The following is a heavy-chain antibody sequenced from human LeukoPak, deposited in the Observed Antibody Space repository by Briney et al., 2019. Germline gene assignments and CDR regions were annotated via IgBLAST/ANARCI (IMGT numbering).Heavy chain of an antibody. D-gene: IGHD3-10*01. V-gene: IGHV3-9*01. CDR2: ISWNSYSI. CDR3: AKGGYGSGSYYYFDY. CDR1: GFTFDDYA. J-gene: IGHJ4*02. Sequence: GGSLRLSCAASGFTFDDYAMHWVRQAPGKGLEWVSGISWNSYSIGYADSVKGRFTMSRDNAKNSLYLQMNSLRAEDTALYYCAKGGYGSGSYYYFDYWGQGTLVTVSS.